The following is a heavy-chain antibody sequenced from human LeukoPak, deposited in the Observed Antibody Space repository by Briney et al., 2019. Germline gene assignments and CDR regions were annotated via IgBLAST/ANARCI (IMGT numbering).Heavy chain of an antibody. Sequence: GGSLRLSCAASGFTFSSYAMHWVRQAPGKGLEWVAVISYDGSNKYYADSVKGRFTISRDNSKNTLYLQMNSLRAEDTAVYYCARDTPDYDSSGYYYYYMDVWGKGTTVTVSS. CDR1: GFTFSSYA. CDR3: ARDTPDYDSSGYYYYYMDV. J-gene: IGHJ6*03. D-gene: IGHD3-22*01. CDR2: ISYDGSNK. V-gene: IGHV3-30*04.